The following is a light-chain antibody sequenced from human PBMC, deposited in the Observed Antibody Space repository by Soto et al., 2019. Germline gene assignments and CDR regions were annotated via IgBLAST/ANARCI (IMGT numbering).Light chain of an antibody. CDR2: GNS. V-gene: IGLV1-40*01. CDR3: QSYDSSLSGL. CDR1: SSNIGAGYD. Sequence: QSVLTQPPSVSAAPGQRVTISCTGSSSNIGAGYDVHWYQQLPGTAPKLLIYGNSNRPSGVPDRFSGSKSGTSASLAITGLQAEDEADYYCQSYDSSLSGLFGTGTKVTVL. J-gene: IGLJ1*01.